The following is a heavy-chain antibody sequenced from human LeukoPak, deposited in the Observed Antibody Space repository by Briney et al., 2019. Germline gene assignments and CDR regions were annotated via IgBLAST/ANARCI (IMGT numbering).Heavy chain of an antibody. J-gene: IGHJ4*02. V-gene: IGHV3-48*02. CDR2: ISSSSSTI. D-gene: IGHD3-16*01. Sequence: VRQAXXXGLEWVSYISSSSSTIYYADSVKGRFTISRDNAKNSLYLQMNSLRDEDTAVYYCAREGDYWGQGTLVTVSS. CDR3: AREGDY.